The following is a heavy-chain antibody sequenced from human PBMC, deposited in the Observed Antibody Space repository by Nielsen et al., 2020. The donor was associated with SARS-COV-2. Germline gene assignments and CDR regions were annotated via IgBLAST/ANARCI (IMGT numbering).Heavy chain of an antibody. D-gene: IGHD1-14*01. Sequence: GESLKISCAASGFPFSSYEMNWVRQAPGKALEWLSYIGGNGRNIFYADSVKGRFTISRDNAENSLSLQMNSLRAEDTAVYYCAREAEIYYYYYYGMDVWGQGTTVTVSS. CDR1: GFPFSSYE. J-gene: IGHJ6*02. CDR3: AREAEIYYYYYYGMDV. CDR2: IGGNGRNI. V-gene: IGHV3-48*03.